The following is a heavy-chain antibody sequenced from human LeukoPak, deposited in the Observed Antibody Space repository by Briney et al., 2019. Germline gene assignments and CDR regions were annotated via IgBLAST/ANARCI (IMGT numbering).Heavy chain of an antibody. D-gene: IGHD3-10*01. J-gene: IGHJ3*02. CDR2: IYYSGTT. CDR1: GGSISTYY. CDR3: ARPSSGSYSYAFDI. Sequence: PSQTLSLTCTVSGGSISTYYWSWIRQPPGKGLEWIGYIYYSGTTNYNPSLESRLSLSVDTSKNQVYLRLSSVTAADTAVYYCARPSSGSYSYAFDIWGQGTMVTVSS. V-gene: IGHV4-59*08.